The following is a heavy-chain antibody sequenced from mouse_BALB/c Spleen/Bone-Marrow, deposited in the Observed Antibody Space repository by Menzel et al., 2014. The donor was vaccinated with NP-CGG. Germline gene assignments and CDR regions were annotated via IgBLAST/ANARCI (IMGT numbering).Heavy chain of an antibody. D-gene: IGHD2-3*01. Sequence: VQLKECGGGLVKPGGSLKLSCAASGFTFSSYAMSWVRQTPEKRLEWVASISSGGSTYYPDSVKGRFTISRDNARNIPYLQMSSLRSEDTAMYYCARGYDGYYGFAYWGQGTLVTVSA. CDR3: ARGYDGYYGFAY. J-gene: IGHJ3*01. CDR1: GFTFSSYA. V-gene: IGHV5-6-5*01. CDR2: ISSGGST.